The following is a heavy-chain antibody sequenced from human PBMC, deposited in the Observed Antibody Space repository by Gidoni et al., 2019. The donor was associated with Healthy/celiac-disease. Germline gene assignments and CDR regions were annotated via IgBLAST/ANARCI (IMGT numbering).Heavy chain of an antibody. CDR3: AIFGVEFL. Sequence: SSYGMHWVRQAPGKGLEWVAVIWYDGSNKYYADSVKGRFTISRDTSKNTLYLQMNSLRAEDTAVYYCAIFGVEFLWGQGTLVTVSS. CDR1: SSYG. V-gene: IGHV3-33*01. D-gene: IGHD3-3*01. CDR2: IWYDGSNK. J-gene: IGHJ4*02.